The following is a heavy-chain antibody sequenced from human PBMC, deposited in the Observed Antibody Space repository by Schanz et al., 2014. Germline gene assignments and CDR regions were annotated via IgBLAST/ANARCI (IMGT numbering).Heavy chain of an antibody. J-gene: IGHJ4*02. CDR2: TSNDGSFT. D-gene: IGHD3-22*01. CDR3: AKSYDTSGYSGFDY. Sequence: EVQLVESGGGLVQPGGSLRLSCAASGFTFSDSWMHWVRQAPGKGLVWVSRTSNDGSFTTFADSVKGRFTISRDNAKNTLYLQMNSLRGEDTAVYFCAKSYDTSGYSGFDYWGQGTLVTVSS. CDR1: GFTFSDSW. V-gene: IGHV3-74*01.